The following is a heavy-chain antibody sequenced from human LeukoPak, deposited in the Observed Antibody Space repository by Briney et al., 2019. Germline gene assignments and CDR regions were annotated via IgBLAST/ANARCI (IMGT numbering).Heavy chain of an antibody. D-gene: IGHD2-15*01. CDR3: AIKGDCSGGSCYSLDY. Sequence: ASVKVSCKASGYTFTTYYMRWVRQAPGQGLEWMGIINPSGGSTSYTQKFQGRVTMTRDTSTSTVYMELSSLRSEDTAVYYCAIKGDCSGGSCYSLDYWGQGTLVTVSS. CDR2: INPSGGST. CDR1: GYTFTTYY. V-gene: IGHV1-46*01. J-gene: IGHJ4*02.